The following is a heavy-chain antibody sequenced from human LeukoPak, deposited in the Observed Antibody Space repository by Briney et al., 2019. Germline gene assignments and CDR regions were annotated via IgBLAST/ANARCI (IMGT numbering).Heavy chain of an antibody. CDR1: GGSISSYY. Sequence: ASETLSLTCTVSGGSISSYYWSWIRQPAGKGLEWIGRIYTSGSTNYNPSLKNRVTMSVDTSKNQFSLKLSSVTAADTAVYYCAREDGYYYDSSGYSNWFDPWGQGTLVTVSS. D-gene: IGHD3-22*01. J-gene: IGHJ5*02. CDR3: AREDGYYYDSSGYSNWFDP. CDR2: IYTSGST. V-gene: IGHV4-4*07.